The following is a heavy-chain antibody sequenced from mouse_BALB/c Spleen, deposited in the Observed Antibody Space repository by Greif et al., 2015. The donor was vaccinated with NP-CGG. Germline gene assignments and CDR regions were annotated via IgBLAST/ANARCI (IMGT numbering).Heavy chain of an antibody. D-gene: IGHD3-2*02. CDR3: ARVGYEGYFDV. CDR1: GYTFTSYW. V-gene: IGHV1-7*01. CDR2: INPSTGYT. Sequence: VQLQQSGAELAKPGASVKMSCKASGYTFTSYWMHWVKQRPGQGLEWIGYINPSTGYTEYNQKFKDKATLTADKSSSTAYMQLSSLTSEDSAVYYCARVGYEGYFDVWGAGTTVTVSS. J-gene: IGHJ1*01.